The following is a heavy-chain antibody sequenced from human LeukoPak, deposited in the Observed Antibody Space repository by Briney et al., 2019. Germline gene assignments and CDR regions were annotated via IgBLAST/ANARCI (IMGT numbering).Heavy chain of an antibody. Sequence: ASVRVSCTASGYTFSSYYMHWVRQAPGQGLEWMGIINPSGGSTRYAQKFQGRVTMTRDTSTSTVYMELSSLRSEDTAVYYCAREYSGSYYYYYCMDVWGQGTRVSVSS. V-gene: IGHV1-46*01. CDR2: INPSGGST. CDR3: AREYSGSYYYYYCMDV. D-gene: IGHD1-26*01. CDR1: GYTFSSYY. J-gene: IGHJ6*01.